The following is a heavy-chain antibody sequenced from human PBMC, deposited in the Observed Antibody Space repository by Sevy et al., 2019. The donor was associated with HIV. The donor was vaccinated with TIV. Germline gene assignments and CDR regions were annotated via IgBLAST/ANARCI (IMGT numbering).Heavy chain of an antibody. V-gene: IGHV3-30-3*01. D-gene: IGHD1-26*01. CDR1: GFTFSSYA. CDR3: AKDASGRVTSVLIG. CDR2: ISYDGSNK. J-gene: IGHJ4*02. Sequence: GGSLRLSCAASGFTFSSYAMHWVRQAPGKGLEWVAVISYDGSNKYYADSVKGRFTISRDNCKNTLYLQMNSLRAEDTAVYYCAKDASGRVTSVLIGWGQGTLVTVSS.